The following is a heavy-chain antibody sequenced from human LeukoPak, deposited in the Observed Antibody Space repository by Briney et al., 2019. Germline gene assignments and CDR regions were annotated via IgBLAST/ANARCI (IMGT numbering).Heavy chain of an antibody. J-gene: IGHJ4*02. CDR2: IYYSGST. D-gene: IGHD1-26*01. CDR3: AREVGPYYFDY. Sequence: SETLSITCTVTGISIGTYYWTWIRQPPRQRQEWIGYIYYSGSTDFNPSLKSRVTISVDTSKNQFSLKLSSVPVADTAVYYCAREVGPYYFDYWGQGTLVSVSS. CDR1: GISIGTYY. V-gene: IGHV4-59*12.